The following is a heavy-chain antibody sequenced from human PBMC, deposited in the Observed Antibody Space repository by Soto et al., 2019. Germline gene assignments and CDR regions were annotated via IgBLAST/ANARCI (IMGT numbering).Heavy chain of an antibody. D-gene: IGHD4-17*01. CDR3: ARDRDWDYGDYVAYYYYGMDV. J-gene: IGHJ6*02. CDR2: ISAYNGNT. CDR1: GYTFTSYA. V-gene: IGHV1-18*01. Sequence: ASVKVSCKASGYTFTSYAISWVRQAPGQGLEWMGWISAYNGNTNYAQKLQGRVTMTTDTSTSTAYMELRSLRSDDTAVYYCARDRDWDYGDYVAYYYYGMDVWGQGTTVTVSS.